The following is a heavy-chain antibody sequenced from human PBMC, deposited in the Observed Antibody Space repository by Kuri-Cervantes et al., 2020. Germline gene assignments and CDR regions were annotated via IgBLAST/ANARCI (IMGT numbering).Heavy chain of an antibody. CDR3: AREDCSSTSCYAEVGWFDP. Sequence: GGSLRLSCAASGFTFSSYGMHWVRQAPGKGLEWVAVIWYDGSNKYYADSVKGRFTISRDNAKNSLYLQMNSLRAEDTAVYYCAREDCSSTSCYAEVGWFDPWGQGTLVTVSS. J-gene: IGHJ5*02. CDR1: GFTFSSYG. V-gene: IGHV3-33*01. D-gene: IGHD2-2*01. CDR2: IWYDGSNK.